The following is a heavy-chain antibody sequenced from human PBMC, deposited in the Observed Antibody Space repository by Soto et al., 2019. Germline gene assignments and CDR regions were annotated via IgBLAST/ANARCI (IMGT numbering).Heavy chain of an antibody. CDR1: GFTFSSYS. J-gene: IGHJ4*02. CDR2: ISSSSSYI. Sequence: NPGGSLRLSCAASGFTFSSYSMNWVRQAPGKGLEWVSSISSSSSYIYYADSVKGRFTISRDNAKNSLYLQMNSLRAEDTAVYYCAREERWLPFHDYWGQGTLVTVSS. V-gene: IGHV3-21*01. CDR3: AREERWLPFHDY. D-gene: IGHD5-12*01.